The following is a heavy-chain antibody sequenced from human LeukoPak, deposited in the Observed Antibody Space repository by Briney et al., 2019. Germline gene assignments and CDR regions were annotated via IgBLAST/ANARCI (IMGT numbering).Heavy chain of an antibody. CDR1: GFTVSSNY. CDR3: ATQDPRSDSGTYYFDY. Sequence: AGGSLRLSCAAPGFTVSSNYMSWVRQAPGKGLEWVSVIYSGGSTYYADSVKGRFTISRDNSKNTLYLQMNSLRAEDTAVYYCATQDPRSDSGTYYFDYWGQGTLVTVSS. V-gene: IGHV3-66*01. CDR2: IYSGGST. J-gene: IGHJ4*02. D-gene: IGHD1-26*01.